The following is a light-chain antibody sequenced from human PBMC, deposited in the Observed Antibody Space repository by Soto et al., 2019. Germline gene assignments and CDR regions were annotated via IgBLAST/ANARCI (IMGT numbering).Light chain of an antibody. V-gene: IGLV2-14*01. Sequence: QSVLTQPASVSGSPGHSITISCTGTSSDVGGYNYVSWYQQYPGKAPKLMIYDVSNRPSGVSNRFSGSKSGNTASLTISGLQAEDEADYYCSSYTNSNTLVFGSGTKVTV. CDR3: SSYTNSNTLV. CDR1: SSDVGGYNY. J-gene: IGLJ1*01. CDR2: DVS.